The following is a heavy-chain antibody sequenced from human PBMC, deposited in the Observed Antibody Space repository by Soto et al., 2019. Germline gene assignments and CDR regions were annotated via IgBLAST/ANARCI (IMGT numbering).Heavy chain of an antibody. V-gene: IGHV3-74*01. Sequence: GGSLRLSCAASGFTFSSYWMHWVRQAPGKGLVWVSRINSDGSSTSYADSVKGRFTISRDNAKNTLYLQMNSLRAEDTAVYYSMALGLVVVVAPARFDYWGQGTLVTVSS. D-gene: IGHD3-22*01. CDR2: INSDGSST. J-gene: IGHJ4*02. CDR1: GFTFSSYW. CDR3: MALGLVVVVAPARFDY.